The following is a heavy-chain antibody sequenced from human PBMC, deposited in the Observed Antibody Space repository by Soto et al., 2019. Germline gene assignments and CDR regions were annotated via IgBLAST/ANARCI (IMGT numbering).Heavy chain of an antibody. CDR2: INHSGNT. CDR1: GGAFSGYY. V-gene: IGHV4-34*01. D-gene: IGHD6-13*01. J-gene: IGHJ4*02. CDR3: ARHHVRGRTIAGAAEF. Sequence: SETLSPPWAVDGGAFSGYYWGWLRQHPGKGLEWIGEINHSGNTNYNPSLKSRVTISVDTSKNQLFLNLSSVTAADTAMYYCARHHVRGRTIAGAAEFWGQGTLVTASS.